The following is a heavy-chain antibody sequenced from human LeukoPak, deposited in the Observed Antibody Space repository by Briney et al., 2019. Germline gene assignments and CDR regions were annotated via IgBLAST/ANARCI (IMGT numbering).Heavy chain of an antibody. J-gene: IGHJ4*02. Sequence: QAGGSLRLSCAASGFTFSSYGMHWVRQAPGKGLEWMAFIRYDGSNKYYADSVKGRFTISRDNSKNTLYLQMNSLIPEDTAVYYCARQYISGQWYFDYWGQGTLVTVSS. D-gene: IGHD5-18*01. CDR3: ARQYISGQWYFDY. CDR1: GFTFSSYG. CDR2: IRYDGSNK. V-gene: IGHV3-30*02.